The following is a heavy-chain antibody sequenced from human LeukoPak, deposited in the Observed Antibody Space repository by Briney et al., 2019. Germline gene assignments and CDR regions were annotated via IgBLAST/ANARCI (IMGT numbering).Heavy chain of an antibody. J-gene: IGHJ4*02. Sequence: GSLRLSCAASGFTFSDYYMSWIRQAPGKGLEWVSYISSSGGTIYYADSVKGRFTISRDKAKNSLYLQMNSLRVEDTAVYYCARGAARMVEMGTIISFEYWGQGTLVTVSS. CDR3: ARGAARMVEMGTIISFEY. CDR1: GFTFSDYY. D-gene: IGHD5-24*01. V-gene: IGHV3-11*04. CDR2: ISSSGGTI.